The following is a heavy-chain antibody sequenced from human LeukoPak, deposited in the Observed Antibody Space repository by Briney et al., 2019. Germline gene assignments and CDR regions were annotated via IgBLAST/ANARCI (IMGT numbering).Heavy chain of an antibody. CDR3: ARNDYYKGATMDV. CDR2: ISSRSGSTK. D-gene: IGHD3-10*01. J-gene: IGHJ6*02. CDR1: GFTFSNAW. V-gene: IGHV3-11*01. Sequence: GGSLRLSCAASGFTFSNAWMSWVRQAPGKGLEWVSYISSRSGSTKDYADSVKGRFTISRDNAKNSLYLQMNSLRPEDTAVYYCARNDYYKGATMDVWGQGTTVTVSS.